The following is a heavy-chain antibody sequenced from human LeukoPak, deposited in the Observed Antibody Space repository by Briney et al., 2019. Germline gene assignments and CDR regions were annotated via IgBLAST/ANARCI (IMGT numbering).Heavy chain of an antibody. CDR1: GYTLTKLS. CDR3: ATEYYYDSSGYF. Sequence: ASVKVSCKVSGYTLTKLSMHWVRQAPGKGLEWMRGFDPEDGETIYAQKFQGRVTMTEDTSTDTAYMELSSLRSEDTAVYYCATEYYYDSSGYFWGQGTLVTVSS. CDR2: FDPEDGET. J-gene: IGHJ4*02. V-gene: IGHV1-24*01. D-gene: IGHD3-22*01.